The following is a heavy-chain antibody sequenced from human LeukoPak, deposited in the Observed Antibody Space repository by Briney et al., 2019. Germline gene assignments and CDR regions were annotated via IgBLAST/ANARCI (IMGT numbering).Heavy chain of an antibody. J-gene: IGHJ3*02. D-gene: IGHD3-16*01. Sequence: KASETLSLTCTVSGDSSSSYYWSWIRQPPGKGLEWIGYIYYSGSTNYNPYLKSRITISVDTSKKQFSLKLRSVTAADTDVYYCARGLTSRGAFDIWGQGTMVTGSS. CDR1: GDSSSSYY. CDR3: ARGLTSRGAFDI. CDR2: IYYSGST. V-gene: IGHV4-59*01.